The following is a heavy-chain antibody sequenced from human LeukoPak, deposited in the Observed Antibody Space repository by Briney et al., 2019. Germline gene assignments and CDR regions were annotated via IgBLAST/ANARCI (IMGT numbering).Heavy chain of an antibody. V-gene: IGHV3-7*03. D-gene: IGHD2-2*01. CDR3: ARDPDCTTTSCFDY. CDR2: IKEDGSET. CDR1: GFSFRDYA. J-gene: IGHJ4*02. Sequence: QSGGSFRLSCAASGFSFRDYAMHWVRQPPGKGLEWVANIKEDGSETYYVDSVKGRFTISRDNAKNSVYLQMSSLRAEDTAVYYCARDPDCTTTSCFDYWGQGTLVTVSS.